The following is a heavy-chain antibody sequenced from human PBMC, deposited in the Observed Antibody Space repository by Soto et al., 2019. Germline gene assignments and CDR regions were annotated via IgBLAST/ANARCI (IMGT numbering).Heavy chain of an antibody. Sequence: PGGSLSLSCAASGFTFSSYAMSWVRPAPGKGLEWVSAISGSGGSTYYADSVKGRFTISRDNSKNTLYLQMNSLRAEDTAVYYCAKAPPPDFWSGYSEYFQHWGQGTLVTVSS. V-gene: IGHV3-23*01. CDR2: ISGSGGST. CDR3: AKAPPPDFWSGYSEYFQH. D-gene: IGHD3-3*01. CDR1: GFTFSSYA. J-gene: IGHJ1*01.